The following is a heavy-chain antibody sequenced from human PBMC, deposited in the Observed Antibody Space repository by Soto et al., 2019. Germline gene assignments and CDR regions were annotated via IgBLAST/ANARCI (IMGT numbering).Heavy chain of an antibody. Sequence: ASVKVSCKASGYTFTSYGISWVRQAPGQGLEWMGWISAYNGNTNYAQKLQGRVTMTTDTSTSTAYMELRSLRSDDTAVYYCARDGGIGSSWYLIAFDYWGQGTLVTVSS. CDR1: GYTFTSYG. CDR3: ARDGGIGSSWYLIAFDY. J-gene: IGHJ4*02. CDR2: ISAYNGNT. D-gene: IGHD6-13*01. V-gene: IGHV1-18*01.